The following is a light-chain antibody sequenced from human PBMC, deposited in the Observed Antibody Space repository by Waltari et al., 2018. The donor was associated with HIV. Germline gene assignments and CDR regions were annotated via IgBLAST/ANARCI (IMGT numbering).Light chain of an antibody. CDR3: AAWDDSPYV. CDR2: RNN. Sequence: QSVLTQSPSASGTTGQRVTISCSGSSSNIGSNYVYWYQQLPGTAPKLLIYRNNQRPSGVPDRFSGSKSGTSASLAINGLRSEDEADYYCAAWDDSPYVFGTGTKVTVL. CDR1: SSNIGSNY. J-gene: IGLJ1*01. V-gene: IGLV1-47*01.